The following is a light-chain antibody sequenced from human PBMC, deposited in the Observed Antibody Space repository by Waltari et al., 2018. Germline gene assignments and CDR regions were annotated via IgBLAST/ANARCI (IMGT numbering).Light chain of an antibody. CDR1: QNIKN. CDR3: QQSDNWPRT. Sequence: EVVLTQSPAILSVSPGGRATLSCRASQNIKNLAGYQQKPGQVPRHLIYGASTTAPGIPDRVSGSWSATEFTLTISKMQSEDFAVYYWQQSDNWPRTFGQGTKVDIK. CDR2: GAS. V-gene: IGKV3-15*01. J-gene: IGKJ1*01.